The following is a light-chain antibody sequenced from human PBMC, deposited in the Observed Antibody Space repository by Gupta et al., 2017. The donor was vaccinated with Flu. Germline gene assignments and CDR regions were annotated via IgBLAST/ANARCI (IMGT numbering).Light chain of an antibody. CDR1: ISNIGAGYD. CDR2: GNS. CDR3: QSYDSSMSGWV. Sequence: QSVLTQPPSLSGAPGQRVTMSCAGSISNIGAGYDVHWYQQLPGTAPKLLIYGNSNRHSGVPDRFSGSKSGTSASVPITGLQAEDEADYYCQSYDSSMSGWVFGGGTKLTVL. J-gene: IGLJ3*02. V-gene: IGLV1-40*01.